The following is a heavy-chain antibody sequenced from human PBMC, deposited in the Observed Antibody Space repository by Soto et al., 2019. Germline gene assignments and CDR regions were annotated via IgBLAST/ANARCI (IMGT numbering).Heavy chain of an antibody. J-gene: IGHJ3*02. CDR2: IYHSGST. D-gene: IGHD3-9*01. Sequence: GWIWQSVAKGLEWIESIYHSGSTYYNPSLKSRVTISVDTAKNQSSQRLSSVTAAPTAVYYCARDFDYCHADGAFDIWPQGT. V-gene: IGHV4-38-2*02. CDR3: ARDFDYCHADGAFDI.